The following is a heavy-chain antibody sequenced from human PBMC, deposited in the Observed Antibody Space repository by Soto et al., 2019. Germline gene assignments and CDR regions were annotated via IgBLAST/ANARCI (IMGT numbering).Heavy chain of an antibody. V-gene: IGHV1-2*02. CDR1: GYTFTGYY. CDR2: INPNSGGT. CDR3: ARQVGRTATTMTGCYVNYYGMDV. D-gene: IGHD4-17*01. J-gene: IGHJ6*02. Sequence: ASVKVSCKASGYTFTGYYMHWVRQAPGQGLEWMGWINPNSGGTNYAQKFQGRVTMTRDTSISTAYMELSRLRSDDTAVYYGARQVGRTATTMTGCYVNYYGMDVWGQGTTVTVSS.